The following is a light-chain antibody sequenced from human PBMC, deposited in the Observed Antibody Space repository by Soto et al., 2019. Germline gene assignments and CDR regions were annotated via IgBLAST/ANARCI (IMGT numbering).Light chain of an antibody. J-gene: IGLJ1*01. CDR2: ENN. CDR1: SSNIGNNY. CDR3: GKWRDRRSVPHV. V-gene: IGLV1-51*02. Sequence: VLTQPPSVSAAPGQKVTISCSGSSSNIGNNYVSWYQQFPGAAPKLLIFENNKRPSGIPDRFSGSKSGTSATLVITGLKTGDEAFYCCGKWRDRRSVPHVFGTGTKVPVL.